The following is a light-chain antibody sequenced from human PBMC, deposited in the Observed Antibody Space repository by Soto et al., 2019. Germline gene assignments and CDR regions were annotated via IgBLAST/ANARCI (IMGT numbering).Light chain of an antibody. CDR1: RSINTW. CDR3: QQYDSYSGT. CDR2: DAS. V-gene: IGKV1-5*01. J-gene: IGKJ1*01. Sequence: DIQMTQSPSTLSASVGDRVTITCRASRSINTWLAWYQQKPGQAPKLLISDASDLERGVSSRFSGSGSGTEFTLTISSLQPADSATYYCQQYDSYSGTFGQGTKVEIK.